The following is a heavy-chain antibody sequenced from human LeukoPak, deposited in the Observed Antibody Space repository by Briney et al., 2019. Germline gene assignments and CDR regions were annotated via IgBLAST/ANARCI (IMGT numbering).Heavy chain of an antibody. CDR1: GFTFSSSW. CDR2: INSDGSRT. J-gene: IGHJ4*02. V-gene: IGHV3-74*01. D-gene: IGHD3-16*01. CDR3: ARAGWGSDVDY. Sequence: SGGSLRLSCAASGFTFSSSWMHWVRQAPGKGLVWVSRINSDGSRTSYADSVKGRFTISRDNAKNTLYLQMNSLRAEDMAVYYCARAGWGSDVDYWGQGTLVTVSS.